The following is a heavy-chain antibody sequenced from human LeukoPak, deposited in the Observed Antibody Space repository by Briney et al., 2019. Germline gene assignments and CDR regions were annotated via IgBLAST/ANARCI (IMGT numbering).Heavy chain of an antibody. CDR2: ISGSGGST. J-gene: IGHJ3*02. CDR3: AKDRRITMIVVADAFDI. Sequence: GGSLRLSCAASGFTVSSNYMSWVRQAPGKGLEWVSAISGSGGSTYYTDSVKGRFTISRDNSKNTLYLQMNSLRAEDTAVYYCAKDRRITMIVVADAFDIWGQGTMVTVSS. CDR1: GFTVSSNY. D-gene: IGHD3-22*01. V-gene: IGHV3-23*01.